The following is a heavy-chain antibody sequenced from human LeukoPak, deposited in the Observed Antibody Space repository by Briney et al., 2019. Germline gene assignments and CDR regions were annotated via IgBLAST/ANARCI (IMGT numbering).Heavy chain of an antibody. J-gene: IGHJ4*02. D-gene: IGHD6-13*01. Sequence: GGSLRLSCAAYGFTFSDYYMSWIRQAPGKGLEWVSDISSTSIYKNYADSVKGRFTISRDNAKNSLYLQMNSLRAEDTAVYYCAREDGYSSSWYSDYWGQGTLVTVSS. CDR2: ISSTSIYK. V-gene: IGHV3-11*05. CDR3: AREDGYSSSWYSDY. CDR1: GFTFSDYY.